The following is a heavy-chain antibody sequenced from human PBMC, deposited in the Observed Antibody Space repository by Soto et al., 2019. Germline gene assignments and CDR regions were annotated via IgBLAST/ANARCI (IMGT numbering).Heavy chain of an antibody. V-gene: IGHV4-4*02. CDR2: IYHSGST. Sequence: QVQLQESGPGLVKPSGTLSLTCAVSGGSISSSNWWSWVRQPPGKGLEWIGEIYHSGSTNYNPSLKSRVTISVDKSKNQFSLKLSSVTAADTAVYYCARDLRGYCSSTSCYTAHYYYYGMDVWGQGTTVTVSS. CDR3: ARDLRGYCSSTSCYTAHYYYYGMDV. D-gene: IGHD2-2*02. CDR1: GGSISSSNW. J-gene: IGHJ6*02.